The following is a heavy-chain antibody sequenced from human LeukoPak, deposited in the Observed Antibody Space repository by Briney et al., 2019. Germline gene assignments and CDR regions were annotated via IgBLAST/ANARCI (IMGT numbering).Heavy chain of an antibody. V-gene: IGHV3-30*03. Sequence: PGGSLRLSCAASGFTFSSYGMHWVRQAPGKGLEWVAVISYDGSNKYYADSVKGRFTISRDNAKNSLFLQMNSLRAEDTAVYYCARSRTTVDYWGQGTLVTVSS. CDR3: ARSRTTVDY. CDR2: ISYDGSNK. D-gene: IGHD1-1*01. J-gene: IGHJ4*02. CDR1: GFTFSSYG.